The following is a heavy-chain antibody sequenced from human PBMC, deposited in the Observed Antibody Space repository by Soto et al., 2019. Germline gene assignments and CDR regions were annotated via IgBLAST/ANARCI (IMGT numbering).Heavy chain of an antibody. CDR1: GGSFSGYY. J-gene: IGHJ6*02. D-gene: IGHD2-2*01. CDR3: ASSRPAVLNGFYYPDMDV. CDR2: INHSGNT. Sequence: PSETLSLTCSIYGGSFSGYYWSWIRQPPGTRLEWIGEINHSGNTNYNPSLKSRVTISVDTSNNQFSLKLNSVTAADTAVYYCASSRPAVLNGFYYPDMDVWGQGTTATVSS. V-gene: IGHV4-34*01.